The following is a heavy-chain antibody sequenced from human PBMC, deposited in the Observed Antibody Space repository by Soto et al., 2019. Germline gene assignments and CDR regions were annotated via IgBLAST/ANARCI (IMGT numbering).Heavy chain of an antibody. CDR3: AKSVYNWNGGFFDY. CDR2: ISSSSSTI. CDR1: GFTFSSYS. D-gene: IGHD1-1*01. V-gene: IGHV3-48*01. Sequence: GGSLRLSCAASGFTFSSYSMNWVRQAPGKGLEWVSYISSSSSTIYYADSVKGRFTISRDNAKNSLYLQMSSLRAEDTAVYYCAKSVYNWNGGFFDYWGQGTLVTVSS. J-gene: IGHJ4*02.